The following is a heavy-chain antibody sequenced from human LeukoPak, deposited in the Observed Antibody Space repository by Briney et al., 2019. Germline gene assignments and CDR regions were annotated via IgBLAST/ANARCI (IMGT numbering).Heavy chain of an antibody. J-gene: IGHJ4*02. V-gene: IGHV3-33*06. Sequence: GGSLRLSCAASGFTFSSYGMHWVRQAPGKGLEWVAVIWYDGSNKYYADSVKGRFTISRDNSKNTLYLQMNSLRAEDTAVYYCAKDGYDSSGDYYGETYYFDYWGQGTLVTVSS. CDR3: AKDGYDSSGDYYGETYYFDY. CDR2: IWYDGSNK. D-gene: IGHD3-22*01. CDR1: GFTFSSYG.